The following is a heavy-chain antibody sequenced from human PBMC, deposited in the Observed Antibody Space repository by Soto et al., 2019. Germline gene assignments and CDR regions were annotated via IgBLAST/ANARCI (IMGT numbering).Heavy chain of an antibody. CDR3: AKPFRNVGYHYDIWYFDL. D-gene: IGHD3-22*01. J-gene: IGHJ2*01. CDR2: ISYDGSVK. CDR1: GFTFSSYG. V-gene: IGHV3-30*18. Sequence: QVQLVESGGGVVQPGRSLRLSCEASGFTFSSYGMHWVRQAPGKGLEWVAVISYDGSVKYYADSVKGRFTISKDNSKKTLYLQMDRVRAEDSAVYYCAKPFRNVGYHYDIWYFDLWGRGTLVTVSS.